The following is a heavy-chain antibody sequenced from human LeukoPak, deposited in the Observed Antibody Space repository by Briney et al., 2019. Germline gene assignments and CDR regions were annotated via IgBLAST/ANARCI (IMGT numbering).Heavy chain of an antibody. V-gene: IGHV1-18*01. CDR2: ISAYNGNT. J-gene: IGHJ4*02. D-gene: IGHD3-3*01. CDR1: GYTFTSYG. CDR3: ARGLADFWSGLYYFDY. Sequence: ASVKVSCKASGYTFTSYGISWVRQAPGQGLEWMGWISAYNGNTNYAQKLQGRVTMTTDTSTSTAYMELRSLRSDGTAVYYCARGLADFWSGLYYFDYWRKGTLVTVSS.